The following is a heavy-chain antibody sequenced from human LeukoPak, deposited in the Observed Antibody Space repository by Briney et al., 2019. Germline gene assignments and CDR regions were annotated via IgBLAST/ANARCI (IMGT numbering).Heavy chain of an antibody. CDR3: ARQMTAFDY. V-gene: IGHV4-38-2*01. J-gene: IGHJ4*02. Sequence: SETLSLTCAVSGYSIRSGYYWGWIWQPPGKGLEWIGSIYHSGSTYYNPSLKSRVTISVDTSKNQFSLKLRSVTAADTAVYYCARQMTAFDYWGQGTLVTVSS. CDR2: IYHSGST. CDR1: GYSIRSGYY.